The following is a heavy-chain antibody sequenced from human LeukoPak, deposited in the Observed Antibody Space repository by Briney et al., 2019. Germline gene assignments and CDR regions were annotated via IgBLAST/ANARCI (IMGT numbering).Heavy chain of an antibody. J-gene: IGHJ4*01. CDR2: INYSGST. Sequence: SETLSLTCTVSGGSISSYYWSWIRQPPGKGLEWIGYINYSGSTNYNPSLKSRVTISVDTSKNQFSLKLSSVTAADTAVYYCARDMYSSSWYYFDYWGHGTLVTVSS. D-gene: IGHD6-13*01. CDR3: ARDMYSSSWYYFDY. V-gene: IGHV4-59*01. CDR1: GGSISSYY.